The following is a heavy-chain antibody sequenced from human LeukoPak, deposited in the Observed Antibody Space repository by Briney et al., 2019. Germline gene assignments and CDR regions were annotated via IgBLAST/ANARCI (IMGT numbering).Heavy chain of an antibody. Sequence: SETLSLTCAVSGGPFSGYFWSWIRQSSGKGLEWIGEIHNSGTTNYNPSLKSRVTISVDTSKNQFSLKLSSVTAADTAVYYCARYFLRGFDYWGQGALVTVSS. J-gene: IGHJ4*02. CDR3: ARYFLRGFDY. CDR2: IHNSGTT. D-gene: IGHD3-9*01. V-gene: IGHV4-34*01. CDR1: GGPFSGYF.